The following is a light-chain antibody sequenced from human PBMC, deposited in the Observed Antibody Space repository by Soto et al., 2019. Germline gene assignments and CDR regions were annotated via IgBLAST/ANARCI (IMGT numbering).Light chain of an antibody. CDR3: QQYYKWPQWT. CDR2: GPS. Sequence: EIVLTQSPATLSAYPGERANLSCMASENIMNFLAWFQQRPGQSPRLLIYGPSTRATGIPGRFSGSGSGTEFTLTISSLQSEDFAVYYCQQYYKWPQWTFGQGTKVDIK. V-gene: IGKV3-15*01. CDR1: ENIMNF. J-gene: IGKJ1*01.